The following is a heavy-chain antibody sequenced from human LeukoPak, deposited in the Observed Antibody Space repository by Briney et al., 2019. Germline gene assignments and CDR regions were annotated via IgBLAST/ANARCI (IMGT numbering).Heavy chain of an antibody. CDR1: GFTFSDYN. CDR2: MRRSGNII. CDR3: ARDVYYGSGSPRLDY. V-gene: IGHV3-48*01. J-gene: IGHJ4*02. D-gene: IGHD3-10*01. Sequence: GGSLRLSCATSGFTFSDYNMNWVRQVPGKGLESVSYMRRSGNIIYYADSVKGRFTISRDNAKNSLDLQMNSLRVEDTGVYYCARDVYYGSGSPRLDYWGQGTLVTVSS.